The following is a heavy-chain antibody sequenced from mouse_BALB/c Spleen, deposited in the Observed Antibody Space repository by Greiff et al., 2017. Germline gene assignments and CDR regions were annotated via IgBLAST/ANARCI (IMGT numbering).Heavy chain of an antibody. CDR2: IYPGDGDT. CDR1: GYAFSSYW. V-gene: IGHV1-80*01. Sequence: QVTLKVSGAELVRPGSSVKISCKASGYAFSSYWMNWVKQRPGQGLEWIGQIYPGDGDTNYNGKFKGKATLTADKSSSTAYMQLSSLTSEDSAVYFCARKGIYYDLDYWGQGTSVTVSS. J-gene: IGHJ4*01. CDR3: ARKGIYYDLDY.